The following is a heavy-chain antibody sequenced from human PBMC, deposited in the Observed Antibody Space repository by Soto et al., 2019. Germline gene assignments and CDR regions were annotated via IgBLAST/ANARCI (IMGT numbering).Heavy chain of an antibody. CDR1: GFTFSVYA. D-gene: IGHD6-6*01. Sequence: GGSLRLSCGASGFTFSVYAMTWVRQAPGKGLEWVSAISGNGGSTYYADSVKGRFTISRDNSKSTLHLQMNSLRVEDTAVYYCAKDRTFGPPLVRFDSWGQGTLVTVSS. V-gene: IGHV3-23*01. J-gene: IGHJ4*02. CDR3: AKDRTFGPPLVRFDS. CDR2: ISGNGGST.